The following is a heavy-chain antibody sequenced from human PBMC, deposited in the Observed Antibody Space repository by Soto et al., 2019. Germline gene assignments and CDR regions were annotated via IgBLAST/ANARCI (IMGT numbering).Heavy chain of an antibody. CDR2: ISGSGGDT. D-gene: IGHD5-18*01. CDR3: AKGLGYGYGYDSYYFDY. J-gene: IGHJ4*02. Sequence: GGSLRLSCTVSRFTFSSYAMNWVRQSPGKGLEWVSTISGSGGDTYYADSVKGRFTISRDNSKNTLYLQMNSLRAEDTAVYYCAKGLGYGYGYDSYYFDYWGQGNLVTVSS. CDR1: RFTFSSYA. V-gene: IGHV3-23*01.